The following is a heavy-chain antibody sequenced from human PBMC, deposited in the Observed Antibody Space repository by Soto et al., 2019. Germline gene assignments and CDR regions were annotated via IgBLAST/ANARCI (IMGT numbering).Heavy chain of an antibody. Sequence: QVELVESGGGAVQPGGSLRLSCAASGTTFSNFGMHWVRQAPGKGLEWLAVISYDGSKNYYADSVKGRFTISRDNSKNTLYLQMNSLRIGDTAVYYGAIDADSRMIPEVVTDDIDYWGQGTLVTVSS. CDR3: AIDADSRMIPEVVTDDIDY. CDR2: ISYDGSKN. D-gene: IGHD3-22*01. CDR1: GTTFSNFG. J-gene: IGHJ4*02. V-gene: IGHV3-30*03.